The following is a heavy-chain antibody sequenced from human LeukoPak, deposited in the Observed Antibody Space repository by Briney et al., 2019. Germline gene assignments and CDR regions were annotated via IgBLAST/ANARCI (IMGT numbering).Heavy chain of an antibody. J-gene: IGHJ6*03. V-gene: IGHV1-8*03. CDR3: AKASYSGSYYPYYYYYYMDV. CDR1: GYTFTSYD. CDR2: MNPNSGNT. Sequence: ASVKASCKASGYTFTSYDINWVRQATGQGLEWMGWMNPNSGNTGYAQKFQGRVTITRNTSISTAYMELSSLRSEDTAVYYCAKASYSGSYYPYYYYYYMDVWGKGTTVTVSS. D-gene: IGHD1-26*01.